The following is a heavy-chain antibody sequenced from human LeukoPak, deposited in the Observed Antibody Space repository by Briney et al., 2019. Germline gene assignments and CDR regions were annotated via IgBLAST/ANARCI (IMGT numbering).Heavy chain of an antibody. V-gene: IGHV4-39*07. J-gene: IGHJ6*03. D-gene: IGHD5-18*01. CDR3: ARERERGYSYGFNYYYYMDV. Sequence: SETLSLTCTVSGGSMGNSSYYWGWIRQPPGKGLEWIGSMYYSGSTHYNPSLKSRVTISVDTSKNQFSLKVSSVTAADTAVYYCARERERGYSYGFNYYYYMDVWGKGTTVTISS. CDR2: MYYSGST. CDR1: GGSMGNSSYY.